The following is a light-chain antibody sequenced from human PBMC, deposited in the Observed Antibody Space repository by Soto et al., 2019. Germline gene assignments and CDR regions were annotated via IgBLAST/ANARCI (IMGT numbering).Light chain of an antibody. J-gene: IGKJ2*01. CDR1: QSIRTW. V-gene: IGKV1-5*03. CDR3: QQYNSYSLYT. Sequence: DIKMTQSPSTLSASVGDRVTITCRASQSIRTWLAWYQQKPGTAPKLLISEASSLASGVPSRFSGSGSGTEFTLTISSLQADDFATYYCQQYNSYSLYTFGQGTKLEIK. CDR2: EAS.